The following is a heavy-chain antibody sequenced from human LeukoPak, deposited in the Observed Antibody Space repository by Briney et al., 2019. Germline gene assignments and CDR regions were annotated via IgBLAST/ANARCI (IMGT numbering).Heavy chain of an antibody. CDR3: ARGHYDSTGYYVVAELDY. D-gene: IGHD3-22*01. CDR2: SYPGESDS. CDR1: GYSFTSYW. J-gene: IGHJ4*02. V-gene: IGHV5-51*01. Sequence: GESLKISCKGSGYSFTSYWIGWVRQMPGKGLEWMGISYPGESDSRNRPSFQGQVTISADKSISTAYLQRSSLKASDTAMYYCARGHYDSTGYYVVAELDYWGQGTLVTVSS.